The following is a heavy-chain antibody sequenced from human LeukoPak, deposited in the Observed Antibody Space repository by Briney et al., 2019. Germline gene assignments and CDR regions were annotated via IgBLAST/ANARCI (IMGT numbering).Heavy chain of an antibody. CDR3: ARDPASYSSSWSFDY. J-gene: IGHJ4*02. V-gene: IGHV3-30-3*01. Sequence: GGSLRLSCAASGFTFSSYAMHWVRQAPGKGLEWVAVISYDGSNKYYADSVKGRFTISRDNSKNTLYLQMNGLRAEDTAVYYCARDPASYSSSWSFDYWGQGTLVTVSS. D-gene: IGHD6-13*01. CDR2: ISYDGSNK. CDR1: GFTFSSYA.